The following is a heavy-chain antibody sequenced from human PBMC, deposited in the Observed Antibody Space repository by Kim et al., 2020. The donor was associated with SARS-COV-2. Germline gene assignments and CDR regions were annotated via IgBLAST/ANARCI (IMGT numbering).Heavy chain of an antibody. D-gene: IGHD6-13*01. Sequence: ASVKVSCKASGYTFTSYAMHWVRQAPGQRLEWMGWINAGNGNTKYSQKFQGRVTITRDTSASPAYMEVSSLRSEDTAVYYCARAGLGIAAAYYWGQGTMVTVSS. CDR2: INAGNGNT. CDR1: GYTFTSYA. CDR3: ARAGLGIAAAYY. J-gene: IGHJ4*02. V-gene: IGHV1-3*01.